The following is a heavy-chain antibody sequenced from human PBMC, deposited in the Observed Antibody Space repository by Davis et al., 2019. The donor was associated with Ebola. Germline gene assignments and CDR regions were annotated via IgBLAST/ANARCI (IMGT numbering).Heavy chain of an antibody. Sequence: GESLKISCKGSGYSFTSYWIGWVRQMPGKGLEWMGIIYPGDSDTRYSPSFQGQVTISADKSISTAYLQWSSLKASDTAMYYCARWAEWELPAKGAFDIWGQGTMVTVSS. CDR1: GYSFTSYW. D-gene: IGHD1-26*01. CDR2: IYPGDSDT. V-gene: IGHV5-51*01. CDR3: ARWAEWELPAKGAFDI. J-gene: IGHJ3*02.